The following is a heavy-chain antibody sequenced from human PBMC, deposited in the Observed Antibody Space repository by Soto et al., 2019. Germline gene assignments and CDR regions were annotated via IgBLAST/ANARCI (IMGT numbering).Heavy chain of an antibody. V-gene: IGHV1-69*12. Sequence: VQLVQSGAEVKKPGSSVKVSCKASGGTFSSYAISWVRQAPGQGLEWMGGIIPIFGTATYAQKFQGRVTITADESTSTVYMELSSLRSEDTAVYYCASGDYDFWSGPGGGMDVWGQGTTVTVSS. CDR3: ASGDYDFWSGPGGGMDV. D-gene: IGHD3-3*01. J-gene: IGHJ6*02. CDR2: IIPIFGTA. CDR1: GGTFSSYA.